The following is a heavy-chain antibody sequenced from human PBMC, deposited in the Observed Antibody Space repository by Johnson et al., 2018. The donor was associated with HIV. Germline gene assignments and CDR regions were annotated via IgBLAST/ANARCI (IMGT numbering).Heavy chain of an antibody. CDR1: GFTVTSNY. CDR3: GIPPSMVQGLFIGGGTLGDGSDL. CDR2: IGTAGDT. J-gene: IGHJ3*01. V-gene: IGHV3-13*01. D-gene: IGHD3-10*01. Sequence: RLVESGGGVVQPGRSLRLSCAASGFTVTSNYMSWVRQAPGKGLEWVSAIGTAGDTYYPGSVKGRFTISRENAKNSLYLQMHSLRAEDTAVYYCGIPPSMVQGLFIGGGTLGDGSDLWGHGTMVTVSS.